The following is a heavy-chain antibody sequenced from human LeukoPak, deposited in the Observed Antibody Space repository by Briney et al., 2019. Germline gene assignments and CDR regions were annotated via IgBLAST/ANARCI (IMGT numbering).Heavy chain of an antibody. CDR1: GFTFDDYT. CDR3: AKIARGVDFWSGYQGPHDAFDI. J-gene: IGHJ3*02. CDR2: ISWDGGST. Sequence: GGSLRLSCAASGFTFDDYTMHWVRQAPGKGLEWVSLISWDGGSTYYADSVKGRFTISRDNSKNSLYLQMNSLRTEDTALYYCAKIARGVDFWSGYQGPHDAFDIWGQGTMVTVSS. V-gene: IGHV3-43*01. D-gene: IGHD3-3*01.